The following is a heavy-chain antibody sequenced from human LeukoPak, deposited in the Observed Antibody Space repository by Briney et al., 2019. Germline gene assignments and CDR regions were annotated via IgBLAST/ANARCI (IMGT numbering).Heavy chain of an antibody. D-gene: IGHD6-19*01. V-gene: IGHV1-18*01. CDR2: ISAYNGNT. Sequence: ASVKVSCKASGYTFTSYGISWVRQAPGQGLEWMGWISAYNGNTNYAQKLQGRVTMTTDTSTSTAYMELRSLRSDGTAVYYCAREIRGPSIAVAGTYYYYYGMDVWGQGTTVTVSS. CDR1: GYTFTSYG. CDR3: AREIRGPSIAVAGTYYYYYGMDV. J-gene: IGHJ6*02.